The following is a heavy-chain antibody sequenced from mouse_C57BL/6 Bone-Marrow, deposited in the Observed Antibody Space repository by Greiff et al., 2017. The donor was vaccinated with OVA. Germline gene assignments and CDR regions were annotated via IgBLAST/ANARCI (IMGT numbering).Heavy chain of an antibody. CDR3: ARSRWLRFDY. Sequence: QVQLQQPGAELVMPGASVKLSCKASGYTFTSYWMHWVKQRPGQGLEWIGEIDPSDSYTNYNQKFKGKSTLTVDKSSSTAYMQLSSLTSEDSAVYYCARSRWLRFDYWGQGTTLTVSS. CDR2: IDPSDSYT. CDR1: GYTFTSYW. V-gene: IGHV1-69*01. J-gene: IGHJ2*01. D-gene: IGHD2-2*01.